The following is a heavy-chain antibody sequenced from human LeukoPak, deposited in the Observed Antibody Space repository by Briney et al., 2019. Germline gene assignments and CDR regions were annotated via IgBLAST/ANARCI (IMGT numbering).Heavy chain of an antibody. CDR2: INPSGGST. J-gene: IGHJ4*02. V-gene: IGHV1-46*01. D-gene: IGHD3-10*01. Sequence: ASVKVSCKASGYTFTSYYMHWVRQAPGQGLEWMGIINPSGGSTSYAQKFQGRVTMTRDTSTSTVYMELSSPRSEDTAVYYCGRDRGGGGDYWGQGTLVTVSS. CDR1: GYTFTSYY. CDR3: GRDRGGGGDY.